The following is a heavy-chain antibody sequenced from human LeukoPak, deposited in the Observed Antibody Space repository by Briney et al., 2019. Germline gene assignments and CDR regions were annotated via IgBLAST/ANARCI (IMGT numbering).Heavy chain of an antibody. D-gene: IGHD3-10*01. Sequence: GGSLRLSCAASGFTFSSYNMNWVRQAPGEGLEWVSSISSGSGYMYYADSVKGRFTISRDNAKNSMYLQMNSLRAEDTAVYYCARAVLYAGSGLDFWGQGTLVTVSS. J-gene: IGHJ4*02. CDR3: ARAVLYAGSGLDF. CDR2: ISSGSGYM. CDR1: GFTFSSYN. V-gene: IGHV3-21*01.